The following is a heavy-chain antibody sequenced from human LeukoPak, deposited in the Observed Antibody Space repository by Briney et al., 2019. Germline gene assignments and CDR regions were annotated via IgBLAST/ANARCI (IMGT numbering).Heavy chain of an antibody. J-gene: IGHJ4*02. V-gene: IGHV4-39*07. CDR1: GGSISSSSYY. CDR2: INHSGST. Sequence: SETLSLTCTVSGGSISSSSYYWSWIRQPPGKGLEWIGEINHSGSTNYNPSLKSRVTISVDTSKNQFSLKLSSVTAADTAVYYCARDRGTWNDDGFDYWGQGTLVTVSS. CDR3: ARDRGTWNDDGFDY. D-gene: IGHD1-1*01.